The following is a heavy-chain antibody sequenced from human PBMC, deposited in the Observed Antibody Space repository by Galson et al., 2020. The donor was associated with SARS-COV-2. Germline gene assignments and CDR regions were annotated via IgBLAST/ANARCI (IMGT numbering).Heavy chain of an antibody. Sequence: GESLKISCEASGFTFSTYGMDWVRQAPGKGLEWVAVIWYDGSNKYYADSVKGRFTISRDNSKNTLYLQMNSLRAEDTAVYYCARGSSSHAFDIWCQGTMVTVSS. CDR1: GFTFSTYG. CDR3: ARGSSSHAFDI. CDR2: IWYDGSNK. D-gene: IGHD3-10*01. V-gene: IGHV3-33*01. J-gene: IGHJ3*02.